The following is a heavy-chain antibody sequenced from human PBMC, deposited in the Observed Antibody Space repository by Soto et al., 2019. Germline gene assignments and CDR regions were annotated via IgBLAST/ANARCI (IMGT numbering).Heavy chain of an antibody. CDR1: GGSFSGYY. D-gene: IGHD2-2*01. J-gene: IGHJ4*02. CDR2: INHSGST. Sequence: QVQLQQWGAGLLKPSETLSLTCAVYGGSFSGYYWSWIRQPPGKGLEWIGEINHSGSTNYNPSLKSRVTTSVDTSKHQFSLKLSSVTAADTAVYYCARGGIVVVPAAMRSWNYWGQGTLVTVSS. V-gene: IGHV4-34*01. CDR3: ARGGIVVVPAAMRSWNY.